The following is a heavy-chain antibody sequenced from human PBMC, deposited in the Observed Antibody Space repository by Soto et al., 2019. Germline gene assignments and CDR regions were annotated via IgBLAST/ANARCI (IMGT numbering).Heavy chain of an antibody. D-gene: IGHD5-18*01. CDR3: AKVLSGFSYGRA. CDR2: INTDGSST. Sequence: GGALRLSCAASGFTVISYWMFWVRQAPGKGLVWVSRINTDGSSTIYADSVKGRFTISRDNAKNTLYLQMNSLRVDDTAIYYCAKVLSGFSYGRAWGQGT. CDR1: GFTVISYW. J-gene: IGHJ5*02. V-gene: IGHV3-74*01.